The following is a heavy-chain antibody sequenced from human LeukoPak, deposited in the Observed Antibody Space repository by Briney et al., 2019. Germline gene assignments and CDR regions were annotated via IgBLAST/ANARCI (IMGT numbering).Heavy chain of an antibody. Sequence: PSETLSLTCAVYGGSFSGYYWGWIRQPPGKGLEWIGSIYYSGSTYYNPSLKSRVTISVDTSKNQFSLKLSSVTAADTAVYYCARSDWGQAYAFDIWGQGTMVTVSS. D-gene: IGHD7-27*01. V-gene: IGHV4-34*01. CDR1: GGSFSGYY. CDR3: ARSDWGQAYAFDI. CDR2: IYYSGST. J-gene: IGHJ3*02.